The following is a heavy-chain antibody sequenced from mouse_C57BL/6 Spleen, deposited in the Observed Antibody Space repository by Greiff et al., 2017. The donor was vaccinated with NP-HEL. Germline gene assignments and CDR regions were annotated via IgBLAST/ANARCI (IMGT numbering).Heavy chain of an antibody. V-gene: IGHV1-18*01. Sequence: VQLQQSGPELVKPGASVKIPCKASGYTFTDYNMDWVKQSHGKSLEWIGDINPNNGGTIYNQKFKGKATLTVDKSSSTAYMELRSLTSEDTAVYYCARKGSNFWFAYWGQGTLVTVSA. CDR1: GYTFTDYN. J-gene: IGHJ3*01. D-gene: IGHD2-5*01. CDR2: INPNNGGT. CDR3: ARKGSNFWFAY.